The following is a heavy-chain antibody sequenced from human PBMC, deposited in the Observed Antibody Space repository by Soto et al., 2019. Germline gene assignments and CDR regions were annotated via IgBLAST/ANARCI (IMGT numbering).Heavy chain of an antibody. CDR3: ARSVFP. J-gene: IGHJ5*02. CDR1: GGSISTGGYY. Sequence: QVQLQESGPGLVKPSQTLSLTCTVSGGSISTGGYYWNWIRQHPGKGLEWIGYFYYSGSTYYNPALKRRFTISVTTSKNQFSLKLSSATAADTAVYYCARSVFPWGQGTLVTVSS. V-gene: IGHV4-31*03. CDR2: FYYSGST.